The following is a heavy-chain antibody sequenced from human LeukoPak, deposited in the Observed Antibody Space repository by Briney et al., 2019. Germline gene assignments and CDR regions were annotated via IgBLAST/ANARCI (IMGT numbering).Heavy chain of an antibody. CDR1: GYTFTGYY. D-gene: IGHD3-10*01. J-gene: IGHJ4*02. CDR3: ARVSDYYGSGSD. Sequence: ASVKVSCKASGYTFTGYYMHWVRQAPGQGLEWMGWINPNSGGTNYAQKFQGRVTMSRDTSISTAYMELSRLRSDDTAVYYCARVSDYYGSGSDWGQGTLVTVSS. V-gene: IGHV1-2*02. CDR2: INPNSGGT.